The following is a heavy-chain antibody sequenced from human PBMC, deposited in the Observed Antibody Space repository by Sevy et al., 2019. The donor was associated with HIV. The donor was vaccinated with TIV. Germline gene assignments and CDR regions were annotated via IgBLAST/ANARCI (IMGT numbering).Heavy chain of an antibody. CDR3: ARSWDYRAQMGY. J-gene: IGHJ4*02. Sequence: GGSRRLSCAASGFTFNNYWMTWVRQAPGKGLEWVANIKQDRSDKYYMESVKGRFNISRDNTKNSLYLQLNSLRAEDTAVYYCARSWDYRAQMGYWGQGTLVTVSS. D-gene: IGHD3-16*01. V-gene: IGHV3-7*03. CDR2: IKQDRSDK. CDR1: GFTFNNYW.